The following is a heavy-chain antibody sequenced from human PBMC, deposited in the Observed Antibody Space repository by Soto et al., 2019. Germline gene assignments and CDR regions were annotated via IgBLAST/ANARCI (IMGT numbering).Heavy chain of an antibody. CDR2: IKSKTDGGTT. CDR1: GFTFSNAW. J-gene: IGHJ4*02. Sequence: PGGPLRLACAASGFTFSNAWMSWVRQAPGKGLEWVGRIKSKTDGGTTDYAAPVKGRFTISRDDSKNTLYLQMNSLKTEDTAVYYCTTDFSPLHPTPVAGKRRVAYWGQGTLVTVSS. CDR3: TTDFSPLHPTPVAGKRRVAY. V-gene: IGHV3-15*01. D-gene: IGHD6-19*01.